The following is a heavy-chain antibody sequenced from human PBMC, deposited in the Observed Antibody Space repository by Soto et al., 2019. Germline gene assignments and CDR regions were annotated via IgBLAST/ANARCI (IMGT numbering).Heavy chain of an antibody. CDR3: ARYCSSTSGGNRDYFDY. D-gene: IGHD2-2*01. CDR2: IYYSGST. Sequence: SETLSLTCTVSGGSISSSSYYWGWIRQPPGKGLEWIGSIYYSGSTYYNPSLKSRVTISVDTSKNQFSLKLGSVTAADTAVYYCARYCSSTSGGNRDYFDYWGQGTLVTVSS. CDR1: GGSISSSSYY. V-gene: IGHV4-39*01. J-gene: IGHJ4*02.